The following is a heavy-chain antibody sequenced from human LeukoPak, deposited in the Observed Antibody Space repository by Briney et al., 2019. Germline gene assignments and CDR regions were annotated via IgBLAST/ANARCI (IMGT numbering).Heavy chain of an antibody. D-gene: IGHD1/OR15-1a*01. Sequence: PADTLSLTCTVSGGSISGYYWSWIRQPPGKGLEWIGYHYYSGNTKYQPSLKSRVTISIDTSKNQFSLNLSSVTAADTAVYYCARHSNNIRNYFEYWAREPWSPSPQ. CDR2: HYYSGNT. CDR3: ARHSNNIRNYFEY. V-gene: IGHV4-59*08. CDR1: GGSISGYY. J-gene: IGHJ4*02.